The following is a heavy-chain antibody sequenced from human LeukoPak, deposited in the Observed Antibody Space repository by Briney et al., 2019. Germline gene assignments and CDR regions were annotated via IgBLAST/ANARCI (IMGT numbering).Heavy chain of an antibody. D-gene: IGHD2-15*01. CDR1: GFTFSSYA. J-gene: IGHJ3*02. Sequence: PGGSLRLSCAASGFTFSSYAMGWVRQAPGSGLEWVSVISGGSGSIYYADSVKGRFTISRDNSKNTLYLQMNSLRAEDTAVYYCAKVGVYCSGGSCSYDAFDIWGQGTMVTVSS. CDR2: ISGGSGSI. V-gene: IGHV3-23*01. CDR3: AKVGVYCSGGSCSYDAFDI.